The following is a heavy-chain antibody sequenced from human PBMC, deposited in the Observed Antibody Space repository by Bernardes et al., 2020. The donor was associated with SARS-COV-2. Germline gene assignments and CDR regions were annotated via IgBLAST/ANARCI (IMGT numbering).Heavy chain of an antibody. CDR2: INYSGST. J-gene: IGHJ2*01. CDR3: ARAVWGIWYFDL. V-gene: IGHV4-34*01. CDR1: GGSLSGYY. D-gene: IGHD3-16*01. Sequence: SETLSLTCAVYGGSLSGYYWNWIRQPPGKGLEWIGEINYSGSTNYNPSLKSRITISVVTSKNQFFLKPNSVTAADTAVYYCARAVWGIWYFDLWGRSTLVTVSS.